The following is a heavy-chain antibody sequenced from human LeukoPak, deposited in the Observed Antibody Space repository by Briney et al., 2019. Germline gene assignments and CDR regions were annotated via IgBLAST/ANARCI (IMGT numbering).Heavy chain of an antibody. D-gene: IGHD2-2*01. Sequence: SETLSLTCTVSGGSISSGSYYWSWIRQPAGKGLEWVGRIYTSGSTNYNPSLESRVTISVDTSKNQFSLKLSSVTAADTAVYYCARQARSTSCYGCVYWGQGTLVTVSS. J-gene: IGHJ4*02. CDR2: IYTSGST. CDR1: GGSISSGSYY. V-gene: IGHV4-61*02. CDR3: ARQARSTSCYGCVY.